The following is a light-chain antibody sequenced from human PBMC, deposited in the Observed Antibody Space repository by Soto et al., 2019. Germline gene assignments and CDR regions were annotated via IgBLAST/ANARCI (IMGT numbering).Light chain of an antibody. CDR1: QSVSSN. CDR2: DAS. Sequence: EIVMTQSPATLSVSPGERATLSCRASQSVSSNLAWYQQTPGQAPRLLIYDASTRATGIPAGFSGSGSVTEFTLTISSLQSEDLAVYCCQPYNIWPLTFGGGTKVEIK. V-gene: IGKV3-15*01. J-gene: IGKJ4*01. CDR3: QPYNIWPLT.